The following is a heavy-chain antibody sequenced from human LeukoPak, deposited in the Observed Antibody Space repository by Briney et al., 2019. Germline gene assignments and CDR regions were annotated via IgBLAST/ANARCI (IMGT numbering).Heavy chain of an antibody. CDR3: ARGSAYQLLLDY. CDR1: GGSISSSSYY. J-gene: IGHJ4*02. V-gene: IGHV4-39*07. CDR2: IHYSGST. D-gene: IGHD2-2*01. Sequence: SETLSLTCTVSGGSISSSSYYWGWIRQPPGKGLEWIGSIHYSGSTNYNPSLKSRVTISVDTSKNQFSLKLSSVTAADTAVYYCARGSAYQLLLDYWGQGTLVTVSS.